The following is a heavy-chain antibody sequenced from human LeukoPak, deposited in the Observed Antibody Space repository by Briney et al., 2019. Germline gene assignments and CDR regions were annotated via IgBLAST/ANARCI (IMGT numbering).Heavy chain of an antibody. Sequence: SQTLSLTCTVSGGSINSYYWNWLRQPPGKTLEWIGYVSSSGSTNYSPFFKSRLTISLDTSKNQFSLNLRSVTAADTAVYYCARTLKDAYLNAFGYWGQGTLVAVSS. CDR2: VSSSGST. CDR1: GGSINSYY. V-gene: IGHV4-59*01. J-gene: IGHJ4*02. CDR3: ARTLKDAYLNAFGY. D-gene: IGHD3-16*01.